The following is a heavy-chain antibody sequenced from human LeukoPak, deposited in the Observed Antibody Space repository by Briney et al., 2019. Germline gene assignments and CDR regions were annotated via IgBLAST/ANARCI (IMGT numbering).Heavy chain of an antibody. V-gene: IGHV1-18*01. CDR2: ISNFDGDT. Sequence: ASVKVSCEASGRLFSSYGIAWVRQAPGEGLEWLGWISNFDGDTKVAENLQARVTLTTDTSTSTAYMELRSLKSDDTAVYYCVRARGCSNCLLTDGFDSWGQGTKVTVSS. CDR3: VRARGCSNCLLTDGFDS. D-gene: IGHD6-13*01. CDR1: GRLFSSYG. J-gene: IGHJ3*01.